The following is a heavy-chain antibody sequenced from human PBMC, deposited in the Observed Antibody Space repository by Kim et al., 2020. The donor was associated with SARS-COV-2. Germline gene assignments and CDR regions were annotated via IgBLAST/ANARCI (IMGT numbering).Heavy chain of an antibody. CDR3: ARAWGSSWLFDY. V-gene: IGHV3-21*01. D-gene: IGHD6-13*01. CDR2: ISSSSSYI. CDR1: GFTFSSYS. Sequence: GGSLRLSCAASGFTFSSYSMNWVRQAPGKGLEWVSSISSSSSYIYYADSVKGRFTISRDNAKNSLYLQMNSLRAEDTAVYYCARAWGSSWLFDYWGQGTLVTVSS. J-gene: IGHJ4*02.